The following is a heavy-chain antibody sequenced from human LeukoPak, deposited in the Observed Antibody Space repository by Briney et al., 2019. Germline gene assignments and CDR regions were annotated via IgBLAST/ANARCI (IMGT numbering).Heavy chain of an antibody. CDR3: AKDSRFTYGMDV. J-gene: IGHJ6*02. CDR2: ISGSGGST. V-gene: IGHV3-23*01. D-gene: IGHD6-13*01. Sequence: GGSLRLSCAAPGFTFSSYAMSWVRQAPGKGLEWVSAISGSGGSTYYADSVKGRFTISRDNSKNTLYLQMNSLRAEDTAVYYCAKDSRFTYGMDVWGQGTTVTVSS. CDR1: GFTFSSYA.